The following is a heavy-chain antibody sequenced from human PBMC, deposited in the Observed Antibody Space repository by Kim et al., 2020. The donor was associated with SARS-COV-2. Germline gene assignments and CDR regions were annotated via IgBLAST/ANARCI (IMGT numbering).Heavy chain of an antibody. CDR1: GSSFTSYW. V-gene: IGHV5-51*01. CDR2: IYPGDSDT. CDR3: ARSPSPYDYGDQGGLGY. Sequence: GESLKISCKGSGSSFTSYWIGWVRQMPGKGLEWMGIIYPGDSDTRYSPSFQGQVTISADKSISTAYLQWSSLKASDTAMYYCARSPSPYDYGDQGGLGYWGQGTLVTVSS. D-gene: IGHD4-17*01. J-gene: IGHJ4*02.